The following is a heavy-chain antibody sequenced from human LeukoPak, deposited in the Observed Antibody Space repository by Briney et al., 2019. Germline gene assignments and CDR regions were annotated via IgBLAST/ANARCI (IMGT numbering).Heavy chain of an antibody. J-gene: IGHJ4*02. Sequence: PGGSLRLSCAASGFTFSSYSMNWVRQAPGKGLEWVSAISGSGGSTYYADSVKGRFTISRDNSKNTLYLQMNSLRAEDTAVYYCAKEMPHDYGDSLRAGVDYWGQGTLVTVSS. V-gene: IGHV3-23*01. D-gene: IGHD4-17*01. CDR2: ISGSGGST. CDR1: GFTFSSYS. CDR3: AKEMPHDYGDSLRAGVDY.